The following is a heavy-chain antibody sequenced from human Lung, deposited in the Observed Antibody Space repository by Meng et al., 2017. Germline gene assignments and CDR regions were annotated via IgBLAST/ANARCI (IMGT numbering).Heavy chain of an antibody. J-gene: IGHJ4*02. V-gene: IGHV1-18*01. CDR3: ARRGRYYDSSGLFDY. Sequence: QVQLVQSRAEVKKQGASVRVACRASGYTFTFYGISWVRQAPGQGLEWMGWISAYNGNTKYAQKLQDRVTLTTDTSTSTAYMELRSLRSDDTAVYYCARRGRYYDSSGLFDYWGQGTLVTVSS. D-gene: IGHD3-22*01. CDR2: ISAYNGNT. CDR1: GYTFTFYG.